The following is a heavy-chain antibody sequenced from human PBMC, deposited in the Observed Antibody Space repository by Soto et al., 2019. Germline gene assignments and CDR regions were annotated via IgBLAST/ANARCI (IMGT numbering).Heavy chain of an antibody. CDR3: ATITRFHSSGWYAFDI. CDR2: FDPEDGET. Sequence: ASVKVSYRVSGYTLTELSMHWVRQAPGKGLEWMGGFDPEDGETIYAQKFQGRVTMTEDTSTDTAYMELSSLRSEDTAVYYCATITRFHSSGWYAFDISGQGTMVTVSS. V-gene: IGHV1-24*01. J-gene: IGHJ3*02. CDR1: GYTLTELS. D-gene: IGHD6-19*01.